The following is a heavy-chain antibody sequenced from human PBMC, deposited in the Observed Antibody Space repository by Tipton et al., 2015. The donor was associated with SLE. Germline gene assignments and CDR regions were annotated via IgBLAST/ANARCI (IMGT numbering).Heavy chain of an antibody. CDR2: IYTSGST. J-gene: IGHJ1*01. CDR1: GGSISSGSYY. V-gene: IGHV4-61*02. CDR3: ARLCCIGAAGTGHFQL. Sequence: TLSLTCTVSGGSISSGSYYWSWIRQPAGKGLEWIGRIYTSGSTNYNPSLKSRVTISVDTSKNQFSLQVSSVTAADTAVYYCARLCCIGAAGTGHFQLWGQGTLVTVSS. D-gene: IGHD6-13*01.